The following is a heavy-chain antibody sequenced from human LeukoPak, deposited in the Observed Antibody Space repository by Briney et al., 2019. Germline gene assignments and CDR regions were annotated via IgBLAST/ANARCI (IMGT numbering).Heavy chain of an antibody. D-gene: IGHD6-25*01. CDR3: ARFAAGGSYYYYMDV. V-gene: IGHV3-48*01. J-gene: IGHJ6*03. CDR2: IGTSSTTI. Sequence: PGGSLRISCAASGFTFSGYTMNWVRQPPGKGLEGVSNIGTSSTTIYYADSVKGRFTISRDNAKNSLYLQMNSLRADDTAVYYCARFAAGGSYYYYMDVWGKGTTVTVSS. CDR1: GFTFSGYT.